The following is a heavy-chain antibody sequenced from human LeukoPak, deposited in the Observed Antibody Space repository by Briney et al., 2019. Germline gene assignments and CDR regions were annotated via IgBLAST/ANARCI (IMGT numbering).Heavy chain of an antibody. CDR2: ILYDGSNK. CDR3: AREGPHTAFDI. J-gene: IGHJ3*02. CDR1: GFTFSSYA. V-gene: IGHV3-30*04. Sequence: GGSLRLSCAASGFTFSSYAMHWVRQAPGKGLEWVALILYDGSNKYYADSVKGRFTISRDNSKNTLYMQMNSLRAEDTALYYCAREGPHTAFDIWGQGTMVTVSS.